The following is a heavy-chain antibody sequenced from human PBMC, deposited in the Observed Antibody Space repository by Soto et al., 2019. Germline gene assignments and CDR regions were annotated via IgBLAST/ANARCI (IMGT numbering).Heavy chain of an antibody. V-gene: IGHV1-3*01. CDR3: ARSGSCTSTAFYGGFEF. D-gene: IGHD2-2*01. CDR2: INAGDGNT. CDR1: GYTFTNYA. J-gene: IGHJ3*01. Sequence: QVQLVQSGAEVKKPGASVKVFCETSGYTFTNYAIHWVRQAPGQRLEWMGWINAGDGNTKYSQKFQDRVTITRDTSASTAYMELSSLRSEDATVYYCARSGSCTSTAFYGGFEFWGQGTMVTVSS.